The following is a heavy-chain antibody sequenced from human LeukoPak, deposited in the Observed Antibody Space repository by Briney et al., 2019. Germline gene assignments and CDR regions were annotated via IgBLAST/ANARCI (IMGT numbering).Heavy chain of an antibody. CDR3: ARGGPDYGDYPRLGGTETHSVVYYFDY. J-gene: IGHJ4*02. V-gene: IGHV4-39*01. Sequence: SETLSLTCTVSGGSISSSSYYWGWIRQPPGKGLEWIGSIYYSGSTYYNPSLKSRVTISVDTSKNQFSLKLSSVTAADTAVYYCARGGPDYGDYPRLGGTETHSVVYYFDYWGQGTLVTVSS. D-gene: IGHD4-17*01. CDR2: IYYSGST. CDR1: GGSISSSSYY.